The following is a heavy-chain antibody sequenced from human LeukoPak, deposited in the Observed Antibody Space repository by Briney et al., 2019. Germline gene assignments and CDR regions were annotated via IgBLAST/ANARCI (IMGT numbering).Heavy chain of an antibody. CDR2: IWYDGSYK. J-gene: IGHJ4*02. V-gene: IGHV3-33*03. CDR1: GFTFSNYG. CDR3: ASRTGVY. D-gene: IGHD1-14*01. Sequence: PGRSLRLSRAASGFTFSNYGMHWVRQAPGKGLEWVAVIWYDGSYKSYADSVKGRFTISRDNAMNTLYLQMNNLRAEDTAVYYCASRTGVYWGQGTLVSVSS.